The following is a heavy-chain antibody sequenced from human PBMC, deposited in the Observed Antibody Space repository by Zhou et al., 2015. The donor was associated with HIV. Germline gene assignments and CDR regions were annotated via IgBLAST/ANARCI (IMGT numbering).Heavy chain of an antibody. CDR3: ARVLCSGGSCYSGGSLYYFDY. Sequence: QVQLVQSGAEVKKPGSSVKVSCKASGGTFSSYAISWVRQAPGQGLEWMGGIIPIFGTANYAQKFQGRVTITADESTSTAYMELSSLRSEDTAVYYCARVLCSGGSCYSGGSLYYFDYWGQGTLVTVSS. V-gene: IGHV1-69*01. J-gene: IGHJ4*02. CDR1: GGTFSSYA. D-gene: IGHD2-15*01. CDR2: IIPIFGTA.